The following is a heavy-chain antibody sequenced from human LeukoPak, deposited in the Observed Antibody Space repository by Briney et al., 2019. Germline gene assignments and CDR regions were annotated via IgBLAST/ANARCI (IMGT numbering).Heavy chain of an antibody. CDR3: ARVGRYCSGGSCSWDDWFDP. V-gene: IGHV1-18*01. Sequence: GASVKVSCKASGYTFTSYGISWVRQAPGQGLEWMGWISAYNGNTNYAQKLQGRVTMTTDTSTSTAYMELRSLRSDDTAVYYCARVGRYCSGGSCSWDDWFDPWGQGTLVTVSS. CDR1: GYTFTSYG. J-gene: IGHJ5*02. D-gene: IGHD2-15*01. CDR2: ISAYNGNT.